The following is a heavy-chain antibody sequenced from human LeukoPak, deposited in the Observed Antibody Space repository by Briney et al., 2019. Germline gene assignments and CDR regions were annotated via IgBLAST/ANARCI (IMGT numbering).Heavy chain of an antibody. J-gene: IGHJ4*02. CDR2: INHNAEMI. V-gene: IGHV3-48*02. CDR1: GFPFSSYV. Sequence: GGSLRLSCEASGFPFSSYVMSWVRQAPGKGLEWIAYINHNAEMILYPDFMKGRFTISRDNAKNSLYLQMNALRDEDTAIYYCARDHDWAFDLWGQGTLVTVSS. D-gene: IGHD3-9*01. CDR3: ARDHDWAFDL.